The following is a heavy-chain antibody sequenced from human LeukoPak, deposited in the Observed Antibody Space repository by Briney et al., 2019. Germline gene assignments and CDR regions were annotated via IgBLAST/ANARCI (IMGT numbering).Heavy chain of an antibody. CDR3: ARVRRRSDSSGRYYFDY. CDR1: GYTFNNHY. CDR2: INPSGGST. D-gene: IGHD3-22*01. V-gene: IGHV1-46*02. J-gene: IGHJ4*02. Sequence: ASVKVSCKASGYTFNNHYMYWVRQAPGQGLEWMGVINPSGGSTSYAQKFQGRVTMTRDTSTRTVYMEVNSLRSEDTAVYYCARVRRRSDSSGRYYFDYWGQGTLVTVSS.